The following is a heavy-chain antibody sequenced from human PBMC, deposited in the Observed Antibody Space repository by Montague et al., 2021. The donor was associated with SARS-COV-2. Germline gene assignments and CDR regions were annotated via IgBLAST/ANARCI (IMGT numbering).Heavy chain of an antibody. V-gene: IGHV4-39*07. Sequence: SETLSLTCSVSGGSVSSSSYDWGWIRQPPGKGLEWIGTVSDSGXTSYXXSFKSRVTISVDTPKNQFSLKLSSVTAADTAVYYCARIGGWAGGFWGQGTLVTVSS. CDR1: GGSVSSSSYD. CDR2: VSDSGXT. J-gene: IGHJ4*02. D-gene: IGHD2-8*02. CDR3: ARIGGWAGGF.